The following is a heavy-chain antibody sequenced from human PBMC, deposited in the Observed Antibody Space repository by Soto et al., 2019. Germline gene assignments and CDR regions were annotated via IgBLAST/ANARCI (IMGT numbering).Heavy chain of an antibody. CDR3: AREVPGVTSFDD. CDR2: INAGVDGT. CDR1: GYASLSYA. Sequence: QVQLVQSGPEMMQPGASVKVSCKASGYASLSYAMHWVRQVHGQVYEWLGWINAGVDGTMYSERFQGRVRITRATSANTVYMELNALTSEDTAVYYCAREVPGVTSFDDWGQGTLVIVSS. D-gene: IGHD3-10*01. V-gene: IGHV1-3*01. J-gene: IGHJ4*02.